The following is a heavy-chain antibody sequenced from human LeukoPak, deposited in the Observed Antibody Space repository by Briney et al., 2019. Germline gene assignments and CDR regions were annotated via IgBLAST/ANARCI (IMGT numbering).Heavy chain of an antibody. CDR1: GYTFTANY. CDR2: MHVGNGNT. V-gene: IGHV1-2*02. CDR3: AREGSYCDGGDCYSFDF. J-gene: IGHJ4*02. Sequence: ASVTVSFMASGYTFTANYLQWVRQAPGRGPEWLGWMHVGNGNTRYAPKYQGRVTLTRDTSINTAYMELSSLTSDDTAVYHCAREGSYCDGGDCYSFDFWGQGTLVTVSS. D-gene: IGHD2-21*02.